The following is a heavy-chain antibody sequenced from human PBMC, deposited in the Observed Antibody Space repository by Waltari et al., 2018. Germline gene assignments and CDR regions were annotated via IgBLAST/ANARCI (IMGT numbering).Heavy chain of an antibody. Sequence: QVQLVQSGAEVKKPGASVKVSCKASGYTFTSYDINWVRQATGQGLEWMGWRNPNSGNAGYAQKFQGRVTMTRNTSRSTAYMGLSSLRSEDTAVYYCARGALYYYGMDVWGQGTTVTVSS. CDR1: GYTFTSYD. V-gene: IGHV1-8*01. J-gene: IGHJ6*02. CDR2: RNPNSGNA. CDR3: ARGALYYYGMDV.